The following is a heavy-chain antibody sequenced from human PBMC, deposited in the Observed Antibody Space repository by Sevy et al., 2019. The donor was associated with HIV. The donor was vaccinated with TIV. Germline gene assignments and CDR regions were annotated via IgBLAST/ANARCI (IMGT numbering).Heavy chain of an antibody. CDR2: ISSSSSTI. D-gene: IGHD3-16*02. CDR1: GFTFSSYS. CDR3: ARGSWGSYRPFDY. V-gene: IGHV3-48*02. J-gene: IGHJ4*02. Sequence: GGSLRLSCAASGFTFSSYSMNWVRQAPGKGLEWVSYISSSSSTIYYADSVKGRFTISRDNTKNSLYLQMNSLRDEDTAVYYCARGSWGSYRPFDYWGQGTLVTVSS.